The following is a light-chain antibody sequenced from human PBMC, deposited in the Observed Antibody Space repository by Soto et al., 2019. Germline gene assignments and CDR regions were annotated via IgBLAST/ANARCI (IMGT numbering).Light chain of an antibody. J-gene: IGKJ4*01. V-gene: IGKV3-20*01. CDR2: GAS. CDR3: QQYGSSPLLT. CDR1: QSVSSSY. Sequence: EIVLTQSPGTPSLSPGERATLSCRASQSVSSSYLAWYQQKPGQAPRLLIYGASSRVTGIPDRFSGSGSGTDFTLTISRLEPEDFAVYYCQQYGSSPLLTFGGGTKVEIK.